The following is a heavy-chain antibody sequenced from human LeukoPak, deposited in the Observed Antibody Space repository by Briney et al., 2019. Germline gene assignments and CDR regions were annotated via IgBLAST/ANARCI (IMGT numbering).Heavy chain of an antibody. CDR2: ISSSSSYI. CDR3: ARVRGTTNY. V-gene: IGHV3-21*01. CDR1: GFTFSSYS. Sequence: GGTLRLSCAASGFTFSSYSMTWVRQAPGKGLEWVSFISSSSSYIYYADSVKGRFTISRDNAKNSLYLQMNSLRAEDTAVYYCARVRGTTNYWGQGTLVTVSS. J-gene: IGHJ4*02. D-gene: IGHD1-1*01.